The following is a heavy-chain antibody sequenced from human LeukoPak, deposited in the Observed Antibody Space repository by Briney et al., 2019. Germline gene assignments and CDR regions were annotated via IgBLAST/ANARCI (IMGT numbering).Heavy chain of an antibody. V-gene: IGHV3-21*01. CDR3: ASGLRFLEWYLDY. CDR2: ISSSSTNI. CDR1: GFTFSSYS. J-gene: IGHJ4*02. Sequence: GGSLRLSCAASGFTFSSYSMNWVRQAPGKGLEWVSSISSSSTNIYYTDSVKGRFTISRDNAQNSLYLQMNSLRAEDTAVYYCASGLRFLEWYLDYWGQGTLVTVSS. D-gene: IGHD3-3*01.